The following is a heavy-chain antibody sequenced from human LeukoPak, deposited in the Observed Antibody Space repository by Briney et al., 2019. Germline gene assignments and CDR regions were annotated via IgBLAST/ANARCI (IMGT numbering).Heavy chain of an antibody. CDR3: ARGQNWGSYFDD. Sequence: SETLSLTCAVYGESFSGYYWSWIRQPPGKGLEWIGEINHSGSTNYNPSLKSRVTISVDTSKNQFSLKLSSVTAADTAVYYCARGQNWGSYFDDWGQGTLVTVSA. V-gene: IGHV4-34*01. CDR2: INHSGST. CDR1: GESFSGYY. D-gene: IGHD7-27*01. J-gene: IGHJ4*02.